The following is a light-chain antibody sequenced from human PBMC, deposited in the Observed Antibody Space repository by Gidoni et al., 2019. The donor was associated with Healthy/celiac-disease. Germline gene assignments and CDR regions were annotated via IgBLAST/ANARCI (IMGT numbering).Light chain of an antibody. Sequence: EIVLTQSPATLSLSPGERATLSCRASQGVSSYLAWYQQKPGQAPRLLIYEASNRATGIPARFSGSGPGTDFTLTISSLEPEDFAVYYCQQRSNWHPPITFGQGTRLEIK. J-gene: IGKJ5*01. V-gene: IGKV3D-11*01. CDR3: QQRSNWHPPIT. CDR2: EAS. CDR1: QGVSSY.